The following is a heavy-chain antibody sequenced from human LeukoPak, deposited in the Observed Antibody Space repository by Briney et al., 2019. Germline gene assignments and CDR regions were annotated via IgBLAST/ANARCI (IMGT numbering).Heavy chain of an antibody. CDR2: LSGSGSAT. CDR1: GFTFSSYP. CDR3: ARVGGDYGKFDY. D-gene: IGHD4-17*01. Sequence: PGGSLRLSCAASGFTFSSYPMSWVRQAPGKGLEWVSALSGSGSATYYADSVRGRFTISRDNSKNTPYVQMNSLRVEDTAVYYCARVGGDYGKFDYWGPGTLVIVSS. V-gene: IGHV3-23*01. J-gene: IGHJ4*02.